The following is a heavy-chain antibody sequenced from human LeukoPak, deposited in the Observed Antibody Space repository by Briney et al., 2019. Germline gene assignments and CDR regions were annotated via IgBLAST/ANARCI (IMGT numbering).Heavy chain of an antibody. Sequence: GASVKVSCKASGYTFTGHYMHWVREAPGQGLEWMGWIFPTSGDIDYSHIFEGRVTMTRDTSTSTAYMELSRLRSDDTAVYYCARAAIAVAGDYHYHYMDVWGKRATVTVSS. CDR3: ARAAIAVAGDYHYHYMDV. J-gene: IGHJ6*03. D-gene: IGHD6-19*01. CDR2: IFPTSGDI. CDR1: GYTFTGHY. V-gene: IGHV1-2*02.